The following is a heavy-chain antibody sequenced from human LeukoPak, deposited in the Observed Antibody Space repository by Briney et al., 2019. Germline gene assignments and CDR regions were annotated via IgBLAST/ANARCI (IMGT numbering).Heavy chain of an antibody. V-gene: IGHV3-33*01. CDR1: GFTFSSYG. Sequence: PGGSLRLSCAASGFTFSSYGMHWARQAPGKGLEWVAVIWYDGSNKYYADSVKGRFTISRDNSKNTLYLQMNSLRAEDTAVYYCARDRCSSTSCYYFDYWGQGTLVTVSS. J-gene: IGHJ4*02. D-gene: IGHD2-2*01. CDR3: ARDRCSSTSCYYFDY. CDR2: IWYDGSNK.